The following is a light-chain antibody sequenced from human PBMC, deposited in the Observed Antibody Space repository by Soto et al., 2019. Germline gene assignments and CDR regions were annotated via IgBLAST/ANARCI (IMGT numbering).Light chain of an antibody. V-gene: IGLV2-14*01. CDR2: DVS. CDR3: SSYTSSSTLVV. J-gene: IGLJ2*01. CDR1: SSDVGGYNS. Sequence: QSALTQPASVSGSPGQSITISFTGTSSDVGGYNSVSWYQQHPGKAPKLMIYDVSNRPSGVSNRFSGPKSGNTASLTISGLQAEDEADYYCSSYTSSSTLVVFGGGTKLTVL.